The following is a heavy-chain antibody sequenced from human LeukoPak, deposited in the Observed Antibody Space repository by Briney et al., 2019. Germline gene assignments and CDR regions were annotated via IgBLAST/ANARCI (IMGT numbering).Heavy chain of an antibody. J-gene: IGHJ4*02. CDR1: GVSISTLY. D-gene: IGHD6-19*01. Sequence: SETLSLTCTVSGVSISTLYWSWIRQPPWQGLEWIGYIFYSGSTNYTPSLKSRVTISLDTSKNQFSLKLSSVTAADTAVYYCARYSSGWSFYFDYWGQGTLVTVSS. CDR2: IFYSGST. V-gene: IGHV4-59*08. CDR3: ARYSSGWSFYFDY.